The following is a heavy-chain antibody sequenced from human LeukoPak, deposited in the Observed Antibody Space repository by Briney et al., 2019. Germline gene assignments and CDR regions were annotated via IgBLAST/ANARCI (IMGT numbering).Heavy chain of an antibody. CDR2: IIPIFGTA. Sequence: SVKVSCKASGGTFSSYAISWVRQAPGQGLEWMGGIIPIFGTANYAQKFQGRVTITADESTSTAYMELSSLRSEDTAVYYCARGGKGQLVRFDPWGQGTLSPSPQ. D-gene: IGHD6-6*01. CDR1: GGTFSSYA. CDR3: ARGGKGQLVRFDP. V-gene: IGHV1-69*13. J-gene: IGHJ5*02.